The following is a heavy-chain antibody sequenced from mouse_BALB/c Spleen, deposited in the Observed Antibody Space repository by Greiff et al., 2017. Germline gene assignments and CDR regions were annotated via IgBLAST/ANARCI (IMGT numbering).Heavy chain of an antibody. Sequence: DVMLVESGGGLVKPGGSLKLSCAASGFTFSDFYMHWVRQTPEKRLEWVATISDGGSYTYYPDSVKGRFTISRDNTKNNLYLQMSSLKSEDTAMYYCGRKHDNYGGWFAYWGQGTLVTVSA. V-gene: IGHV5-4*02. CDR2: ISDGGSYT. D-gene: IGHD2-1*01. CDR1: GFTFSDFY. J-gene: IGHJ3*01. CDR3: GRKHDNYGGWFAY.